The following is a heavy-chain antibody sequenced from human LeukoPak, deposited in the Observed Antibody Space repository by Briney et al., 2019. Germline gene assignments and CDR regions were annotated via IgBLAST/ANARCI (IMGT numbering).Heavy chain of an antibody. D-gene: IGHD6-13*01. V-gene: IGHV3-13*01. CDR2: IGTAGDT. J-gene: IGHJ4*02. CDR3: ASSPAYSSSWYAIDN. Sequence: GGSLRLSCAASGFTFSNYDMHWVRQAAGKGLEWVSAIGTAGDTYYPGSVKGRFTISRENAKNSLYLQMNSLSAGDTAVYYCASSPAYSSSWYAIDNWGQGTLVTDSS. CDR1: GFTFSNYD.